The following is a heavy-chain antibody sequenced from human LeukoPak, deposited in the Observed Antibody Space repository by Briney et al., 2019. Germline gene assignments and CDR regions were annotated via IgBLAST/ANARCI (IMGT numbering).Heavy chain of an antibody. V-gene: IGHV3-23*01. CDR2: ISGSGGST. CDR3: AKASLAAAGIDY. D-gene: IGHD6-13*01. J-gene: IGHJ4*02. Sequence: PGGSRRLSCEASGFTFSDYAMGWVRQAPGKGLEWVSAISGSGGSTYYADSVKGRFTISRDNSKNTLYLQMNSLRAEDTAVYYCAKASLAAAGIDYWGQGTLVTVSS. CDR1: GFTFSDYA.